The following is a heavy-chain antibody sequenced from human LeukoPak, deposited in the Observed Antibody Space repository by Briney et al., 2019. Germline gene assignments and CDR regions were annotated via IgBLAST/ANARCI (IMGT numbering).Heavy chain of an antibody. V-gene: IGHV3-30*18. CDR3: AKDPRGHYDSSGYSYY. Sequence: TGGSLRLSCAASGFTFSSYGMHWVRQAPGKGREGVAVISYDGSNKYYADSVKGRFTISRDNSKNTLYLQMTSLRAEATAVYSCAKDPRGHYDSSGYSYYWGQGTLVTVSS. CDR1: GFTFSSYG. J-gene: IGHJ4*02. D-gene: IGHD3-22*01. CDR2: ISYDGSNK.